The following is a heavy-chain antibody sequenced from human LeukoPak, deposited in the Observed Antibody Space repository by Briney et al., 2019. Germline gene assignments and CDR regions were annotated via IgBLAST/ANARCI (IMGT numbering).Heavy chain of an antibody. J-gene: IGHJ2*01. CDR3: ARDPGSPRGYFDL. V-gene: IGHV4-30-2*01. CDR1: GDSISSSHYY. CDR2: IYHSGST. Sequence: SETLSLTCTVSGDSISSSHYYWSWIRQPPGTGLEWIGYIYHSGSTYYNPSLKSRVTISVDRSKKQFSLKLSSVTAADTAVYYCARDPGSPRGYFDLWGRGTLVTVSS. D-gene: IGHD2-15*01.